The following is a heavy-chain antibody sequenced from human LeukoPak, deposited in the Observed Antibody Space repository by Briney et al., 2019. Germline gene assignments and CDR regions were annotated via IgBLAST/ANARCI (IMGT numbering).Heavy chain of an antibody. D-gene: IGHD1-26*01. J-gene: IGHJ4*02. CDR2: IASGGST. CDR3: IGSGGWPGY. Sequence: GGSLRLSCAASGFTFSSYWMHWVRQAPGKGLVWVSRIASGGSTVYADSVKGRFTISRDNAKDTVYLQMNSLRVEDTAVYYCIGSGGWPGYWGQGTLVTVSS. V-gene: IGHV3-74*01. CDR1: GFTFSSYW.